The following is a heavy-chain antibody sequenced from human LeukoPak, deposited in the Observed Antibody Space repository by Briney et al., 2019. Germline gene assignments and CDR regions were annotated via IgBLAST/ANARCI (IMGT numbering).Heavy chain of an antibody. D-gene: IGHD3-22*01. CDR3: ARFRGIGDSSGPAFDY. CDR2: VNPISGNT. J-gene: IGHJ4*02. CDR1: GYTFTSYD. V-gene: IGHV1-8*01. Sequence: ASVKVSCKASGYTFTSYDINWVRQATGQGLEWMGWVNPISGNTGFAQKVQGRVTMTSDTSISTAYMELSSLGSEDTAVYYCARFRGIGDSSGPAFDYWGQGTLVTVSS.